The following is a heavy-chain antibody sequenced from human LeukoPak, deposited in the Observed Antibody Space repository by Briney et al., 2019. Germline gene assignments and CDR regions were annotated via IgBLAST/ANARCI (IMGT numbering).Heavy chain of an antibody. D-gene: IGHD2-8*01. CDR3: ARSDNGVYSY. CDR2: IYPGDSDT. V-gene: IGHV5-51*01. J-gene: IGHJ4*02. Sequence: GESLKISCEASGYTFSDYWIGWVRQMPGKGLEWMGIIYPGDSDTRYSPSFQGQVTISADKSIRTAYLQWSSLKASDTAMYFCARSDNGVYSYWGQGTLVTVSS. CDR1: GYTFSDYW.